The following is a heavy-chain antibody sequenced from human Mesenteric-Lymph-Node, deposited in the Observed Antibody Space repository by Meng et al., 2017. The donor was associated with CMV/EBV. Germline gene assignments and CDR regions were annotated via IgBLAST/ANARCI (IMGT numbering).Heavy chain of an antibody. CDR1: GFSLSTTGVA. Sequence: SGPTLVKPTQTLTLTCSFSGFSLSTTGVAVAWIRQPPGKALEWLALIYGSGDRRDSPSLKRRLTITKDTSKNQVVLTMTDMDPVDTATYFCAHSRPGGQLNYFFDYWGQGTLVTVSS. J-gene: IGHJ4*02. D-gene: IGHD1-1*01. CDR2: IYGSGDR. CDR3: AHSRPGGQLNYFFDY. V-gene: IGHV2-5*01.